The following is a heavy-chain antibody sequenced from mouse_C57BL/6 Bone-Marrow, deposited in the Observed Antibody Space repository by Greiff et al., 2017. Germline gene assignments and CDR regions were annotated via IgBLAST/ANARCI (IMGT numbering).Heavy chain of an antibody. Sequence: EVKLVESGGDLVKPGGSLKLSCAASGFTFSSYGMSWVRQTPDKRLEWVATISSGGSYTYYPDSVKGRFTISRDNAKNTLYLQMSSLKSEDTAMYYCARLGLRQFDYWGQGTLVTVSA. CDR3: ARLGLRQFDY. CDR1: GFTFSSYG. CDR2: ISSGGSYT. V-gene: IGHV5-6*01. D-gene: IGHD2-4*01. J-gene: IGHJ3*01.